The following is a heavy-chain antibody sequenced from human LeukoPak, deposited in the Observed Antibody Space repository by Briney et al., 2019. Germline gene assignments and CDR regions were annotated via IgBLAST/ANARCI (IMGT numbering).Heavy chain of an antibody. Sequence: GGSLRLSCAASGFTFSSYSMNWVRQAPGKGLEWVSSISSSSSYIYYADSVKGRFTISRDNAKNSLYLQMNSLRAEDTAVYYCARDLTGPRRGQFDYWGQGTLVTVSS. D-gene: IGHD5-24*01. CDR1: GFTFSSYS. J-gene: IGHJ4*02. CDR3: ARDLTGPRRGQFDY. V-gene: IGHV3-21*01. CDR2: ISSSSSYI.